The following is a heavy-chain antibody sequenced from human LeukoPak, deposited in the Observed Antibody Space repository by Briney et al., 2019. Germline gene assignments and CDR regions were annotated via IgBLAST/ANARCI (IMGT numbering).Heavy chain of an antibody. V-gene: IGHV4-34*01. Sequence: SETLSLTCAVYGGSFSGYYWSWIRQPPGKGLEWIGEINHSGSTNYNPSLKSRVTISIDTSKNQFSPKLSSVTAADTAVYYCARIRSRKWGFDYWGQGTLVTVSS. CDR3: ARIRSRKWGFDY. J-gene: IGHJ4*02. D-gene: IGHD1-26*01. CDR2: INHSGST. CDR1: GGSFSGYY.